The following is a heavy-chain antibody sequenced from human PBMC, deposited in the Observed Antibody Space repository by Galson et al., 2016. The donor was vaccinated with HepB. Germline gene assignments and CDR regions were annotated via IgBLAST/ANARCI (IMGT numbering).Heavy chain of an antibody. J-gene: IGHJ5*02. V-gene: IGHV1-46*01. Sequence: SVKVSCKASGYAFTTYYIHWMRQAPGQGLEWLGIINPSGGVTGYSQKFQDRVTMTSDASTRTVHMELRSLRSDDTAVYYCARHGPPNFEAGGWFDPWGQWTLVSVSS. CDR3: ARHGPPNFEAGGWFDP. D-gene: IGHD3-10*01. CDR1: GYAFTTYY. CDR2: INPSGGVT.